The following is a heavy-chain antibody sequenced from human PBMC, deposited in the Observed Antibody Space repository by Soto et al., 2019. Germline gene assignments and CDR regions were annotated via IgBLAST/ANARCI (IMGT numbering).Heavy chain of an antibody. Sequence: QITLKESGPTLVKPTQTLTLTCTFSGFSFSTYGVGVGWIRQPPEKALEWLAVIYWDDDKAYSPSLKSRLTITKDTSKNQVVLILTNVDPVDTATYYCAYVFWLGINHYFDYWGQGSLVTVSS. CDR2: IYWDDDK. V-gene: IGHV2-5*02. CDR3: AYVFWLGINHYFDY. J-gene: IGHJ4*02. CDR1: GFSFSTYGVG. D-gene: IGHD2-21*01.